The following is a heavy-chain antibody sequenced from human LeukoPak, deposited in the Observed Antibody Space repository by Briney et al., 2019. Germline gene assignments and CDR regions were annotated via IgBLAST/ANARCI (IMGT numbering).Heavy chain of an antibody. CDR3: ARDLFAVTDAFDI. V-gene: IGHV3-21*01. CDR1: GFTFSSYS. J-gene: IGHJ3*02. D-gene: IGHD4-17*01. Sequence: GSLRLSCAASGFTFSSYSMNWVRQAPGKGLEWVSSISSSSSYIYYADSVKGRFTISRDNAKNSLYLQMNSLRAEDTAVYYCARDLFAVTDAFDIWGQGTMVTVSS. CDR2: ISSSSSYI.